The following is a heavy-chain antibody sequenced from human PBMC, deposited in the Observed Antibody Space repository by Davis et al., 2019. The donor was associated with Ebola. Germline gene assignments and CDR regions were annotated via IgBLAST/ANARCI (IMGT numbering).Heavy chain of an antibody. V-gene: IGHV3-48*03. CDR1: GFTFSSYE. CDR3: ARGGYSSSWPPRVYYYYGMDV. J-gene: IGHJ6*02. CDR2: ISSSGSTI. Sequence: GESLKISCAASGFTFSSYEMSWVRQAPGKGLEWVSYISSSGSTIYYADSVKGRFTISRDNAKNSLYLQMNSLRAEDTAVYYCARGGYSSSWPPRVYYYYGMDVWGQGTTVTVSS. D-gene: IGHD6-13*01.